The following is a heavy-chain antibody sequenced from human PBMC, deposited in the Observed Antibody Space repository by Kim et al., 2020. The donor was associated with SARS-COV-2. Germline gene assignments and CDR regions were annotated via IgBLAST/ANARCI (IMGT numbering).Heavy chain of an antibody. Sequence: DGRNTRYADAVQGRFTISRDNAKNTLYLKMNSLGAEDTAGYYCARSDNFDYWGQGTLVTVSS. CDR2: DGRNT. D-gene: IGHD2-21*01. CDR3: ARSDNFDY. V-gene: IGHV3-74*01. J-gene: IGHJ4*02.